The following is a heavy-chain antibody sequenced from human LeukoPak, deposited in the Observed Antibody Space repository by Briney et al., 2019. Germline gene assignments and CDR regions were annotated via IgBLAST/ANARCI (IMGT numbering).Heavy chain of an antibody. CDR3: ARQRRSSGWPNDY. CDR1: GYSFTSYW. CDR2: IYPDDSDT. Sequence: PGGSLRLSCKGSGYSFTSYWIAWVRQMPGKGLEWMGIIYPDDSDTRYSPSFQGQVTITADKSISTAYLQWSSLKASDNAMYYCARQRRSSGWPNDYWGQGTLVTVSS. V-gene: IGHV5-51*01. D-gene: IGHD6-19*01. J-gene: IGHJ4*02.